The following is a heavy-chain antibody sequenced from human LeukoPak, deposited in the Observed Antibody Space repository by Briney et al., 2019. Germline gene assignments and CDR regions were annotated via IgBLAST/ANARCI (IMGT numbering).Heavy chain of an antibody. J-gene: IGHJ4*02. Sequence: ASVKVSCKASGYNFTSYGISWVRQAPGQGLEWMGWISAYNSNTNYTQNLQGRVTMTTDTSTSTVYLDLRSLRSDDTAVYYCARAAGGGYFDFWGQGTLVTVSS. CDR3: ARAAGGGYFDF. D-gene: IGHD6-13*01. CDR1: GYNFTSYG. CDR2: ISAYNSNT. V-gene: IGHV1-18*01.